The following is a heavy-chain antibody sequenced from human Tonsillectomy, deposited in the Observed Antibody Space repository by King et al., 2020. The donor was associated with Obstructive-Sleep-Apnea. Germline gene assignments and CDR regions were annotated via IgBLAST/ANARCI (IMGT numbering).Heavy chain of an antibody. V-gene: IGHV3-30*01. CDR1: GFTFSSYA. CDR2: ISYDGSNK. CDR3: ARFGGYELPHPFDY. D-gene: IGHD5-12*01. Sequence: VQLVESGGGVVQPGRSLRLSCAASGFTFSSYAMHWVRQAPGKGLEWVAVISYDGSNKYSADSVKGRFTISRDNSKNTLYLQMNSLRAEDTAVYYCARFGGYELPHPFDYWGQGTLVTVSS. J-gene: IGHJ4*02.